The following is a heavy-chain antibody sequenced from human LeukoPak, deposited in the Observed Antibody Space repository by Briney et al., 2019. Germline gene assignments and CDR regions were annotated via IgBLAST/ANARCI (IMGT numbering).Heavy chain of an antibody. J-gene: IGHJ5*02. CDR2: INPNSGGT. CDR1: GYTFTGYY. D-gene: IGHD3-3*01. Sequence: ASVKVSCKASGYTFTGYYMRWVRQAPGQGLEWMGWINPNSGGTNYAQKFQGRVTMTRDTSISTAYMELSRLRSDDTAVYYCARDHSLDFWSGYSNGNWFDPWGQGTLVTVSS. V-gene: IGHV1-2*02. CDR3: ARDHSLDFWSGYSNGNWFDP.